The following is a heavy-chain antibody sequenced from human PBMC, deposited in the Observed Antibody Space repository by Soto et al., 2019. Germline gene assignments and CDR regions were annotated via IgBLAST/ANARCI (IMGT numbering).Heavy chain of an antibody. CDR3: ARAPPQEKGIWDY. Sequence: QVQLQESGPGLVKPSETLSLTCTVSGGSVSSGSYYWSWIRQPPGKGLEWIGYIYYSGSTNYNPSLKSRVTISVDTSKNQFSLKLSSVTAADTAVYYCARAPPQEKGIWDYWGQGTLVTVSS. CDR1: GGSVSSGSYY. CDR2: IYYSGST. V-gene: IGHV4-61*01. J-gene: IGHJ4*02.